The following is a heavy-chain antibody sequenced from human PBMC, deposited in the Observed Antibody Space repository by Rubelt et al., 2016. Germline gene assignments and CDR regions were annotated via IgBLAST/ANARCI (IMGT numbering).Heavy chain of an antibody. CDR3: ARSSMRGYSGYVRGYGMDV. D-gene: IGHD5-12*01. V-gene: IGHV4-34*01. CDR2: INHSGST. Sequence: QVQLQQWGAGLLKPSETLSLTCAVYGGSFSGYYWSWIRQPPGKGLEWIGEINHSGSTNYNPSLKSRFTISVDTSKNQFSLKLGSVTAADTAVYYCARSSMRGYSGYVRGYGMDVWGQGTTVTVSS. CDR1: GGSFSGYY. J-gene: IGHJ6*02.